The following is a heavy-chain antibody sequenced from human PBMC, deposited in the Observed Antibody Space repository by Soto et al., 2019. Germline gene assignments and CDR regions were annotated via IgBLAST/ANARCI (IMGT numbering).Heavy chain of an antibody. CDR1: GGSISSGDYY. Sequence: SETLSLTCTVSGGSISSGDYYWSWIRQPPGKGLEWIGYIYYSGSTYYNPSLKSRVTISVDTSKNQFSLKLSSVTVADTAVYYCARDYYDSSGYYPPNDAFGIWGQGTMVTVSS. CDR3: ARDYYDSSGYYPPNDAFGI. CDR2: IYYSGST. V-gene: IGHV4-30-4*01. J-gene: IGHJ3*02. D-gene: IGHD3-22*01.